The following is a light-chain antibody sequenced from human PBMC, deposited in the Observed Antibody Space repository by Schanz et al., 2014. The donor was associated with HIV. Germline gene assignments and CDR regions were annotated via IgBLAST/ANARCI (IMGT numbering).Light chain of an antibody. CDR1: QSISSY. CDR2: AAS. CDR3: QQLSSYPLFT. J-gene: IGKJ3*01. Sequence: DIQMTQSPSSLSASVGDRVTLTCRASQSISSYLNWYQQKPGKAPKLLIYAASSLQSGVPSRFSGSGSGTEFTLTISSLQPDDFATYYCQQLSSYPLFTFGPGTKVDLK. V-gene: IGKV1-39*01.